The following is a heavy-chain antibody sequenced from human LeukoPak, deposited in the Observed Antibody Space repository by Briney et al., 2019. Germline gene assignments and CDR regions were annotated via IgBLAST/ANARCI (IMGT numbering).Heavy chain of an antibody. J-gene: IGHJ4*02. CDR1: GYSFTSYW. Sequence: GESLKISCKGSGYSFTSYWIGWVRQMPGKGLEWMGIIYPSDSDIRYSPSFQGQVTISTDKSISTAYLQWSSLKASDTAMYYCARLFASCHWHWGQGTLVTVSS. CDR2: IYPSDSDI. V-gene: IGHV5-51*01. D-gene: IGHD2-21*01. CDR3: ARLFASCHWH.